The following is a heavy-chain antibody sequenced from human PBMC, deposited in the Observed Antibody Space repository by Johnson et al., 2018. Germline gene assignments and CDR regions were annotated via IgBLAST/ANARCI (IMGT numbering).Heavy chain of an antibody. D-gene: IGHD6-19*01. CDR2: ISWNSENI. V-gene: IGHV3-9*01. Sequence: EVQLVETGGGLVQPGRSLRLSCAASGFTFDDYAMHWVRQVPGKGLEWVAGISWNSENIGYAVSVKGRFTISRDNAKNSLYLQMNSLRAEDTALYYCAKEMRGKWLVPGSLDIWGQGTMVTVSS. CDR1: GFTFDDYA. J-gene: IGHJ3*02. CDR3: AKEMRGKWLVPGSLDI.